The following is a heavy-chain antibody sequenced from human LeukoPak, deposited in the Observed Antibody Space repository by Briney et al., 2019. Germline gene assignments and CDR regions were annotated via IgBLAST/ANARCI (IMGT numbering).Heavy chain of an antibody. CDR1: GFTFSNSW. V-gene: IGHV3-7*03. CDR3: ARGPPYDSSGYYARNWFDP. D-gene: IGHD3-22*01. CDR2: INHDGSEK. Sequence: GGSLRLSCAASGFTFSNSWMNWFRQAPGRLKWVANINHDGSEKNYVDSVEGRFTITRDNAKNSLYLQMNSLRAEDTALYHCARGPPYDSSGYYARNWFDPRGQGTLVTVSS. J-gene: IGHJ5*02.